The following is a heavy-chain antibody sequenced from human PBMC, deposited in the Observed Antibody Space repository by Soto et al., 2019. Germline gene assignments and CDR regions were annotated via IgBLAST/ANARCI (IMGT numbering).Heavy chain of an antibody. CDR2: IYYSGST. V-gene: IGHV4-31*03. CDR3: ATARDYGGNSVMGAFDI. CDR1: GGSISSGGYY. Sequence: QVQLQESGPGLVKPSQTLSLTCTVSGGSISSGGYYWSWIRQHPGKGLEWIGYIYYSGSTYYNPSLKGRVTISVDTSKNQFSLKLSSVTAADTAVYYCATARDYGGNSVMGAFDIWGQGTMVTVSS. D-gene: IGHD4-17*01. J-gene: IGHJ3*02.